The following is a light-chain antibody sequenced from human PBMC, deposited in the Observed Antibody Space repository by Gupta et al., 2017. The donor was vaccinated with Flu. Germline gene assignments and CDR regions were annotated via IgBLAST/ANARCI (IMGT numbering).Light chain of an antibody. J-gene: IGLJ2*01. V-gene: IGLV1-51*02. CDR2: ENN. CDR3: DTWDNSLSGGV. CDR1: RSNIGNNY. Sequence: VLPQPRAVHAAPGQRVTISCSGSRSNIGNNYVSWYQQLPGSAPKLVIYENNSRPSGIPDRFSGSRSGTSATLSITGLQIGDEADYYCDTWDNSLSGGVFGGGTKLTVL.